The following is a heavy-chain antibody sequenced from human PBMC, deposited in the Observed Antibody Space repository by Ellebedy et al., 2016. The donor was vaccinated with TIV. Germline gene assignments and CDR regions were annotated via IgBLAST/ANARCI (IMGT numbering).Heavy chain of an antibody. V-gene: IGHV3-23*01. D-gene: IGHD5-18*01. CDR3: AGHGDRAMTH. Sequence: GESLKISCAASGFTFSTYAMSWVRQAPGKGLEWVSAISGSGSSTYHADSVKGRFTISRDNSKNTLYLEMKSLRAEDTAVYYCAGHGDRAMTHWGQGTLVTVSS. J-gene: IGHJ4*02. CDR1: GFTFSTYA. CDR2: ISGSGSST.